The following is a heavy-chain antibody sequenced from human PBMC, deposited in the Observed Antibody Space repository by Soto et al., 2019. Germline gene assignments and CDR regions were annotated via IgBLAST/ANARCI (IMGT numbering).Heavy chain of an antibody. CDR2: IIPILGIA. Sequence: GASVKVSCKASGGTFSSYTISWVRQAPGQGLEWMGRIIPILGIANYAQKFQGRVTITADKSTSTAYMELSSLRSEDTAVYYCARSFRSTVFDYWGQGTLVTVSS. CDR3: ARSFRSTVFDY. D-gene: IGHD4-17*01. V-gene: IGHV1-69*02. J-gene: IGHJ4*02. CDR1: GGTFSSYT.